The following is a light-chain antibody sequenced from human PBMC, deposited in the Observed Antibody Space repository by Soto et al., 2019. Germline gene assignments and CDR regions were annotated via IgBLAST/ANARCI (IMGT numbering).Light chain of an antibody. CDR3: QQSYSIPWT. Sequence: DIQRNQSPYSLSASVGDRVTIACRASQSMNTCLNWYEVKTGKAPKLLIYAASSLQSGVPSRFSGSGSGTDFTLNISSLQPEDFATYYCQQSYSIPWTFGQGPQGEIK. CDR1: QSMNTC. V-gene: IGKV1-39*01. CDR2: AAS. J-gene: IGKJ1*01.